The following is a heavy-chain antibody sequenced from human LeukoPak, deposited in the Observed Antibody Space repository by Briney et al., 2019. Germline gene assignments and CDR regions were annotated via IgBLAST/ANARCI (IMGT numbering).Heavy chain of an antibody. D-gene: IGHD3-3*01. Sequence: GGSLRLSCAASGFTFSSYWMSWVRQAPGKGLEWVANIKQDGSEKYYVDSVKGRFTISRDNAKNSLYLQMNSLRAEDTAVYYCARGVPYDSWSGPHYSDYWGQGTLVTVSS. J-gene: IGHJ4*02. V-gene: IGHV3-7*03. CDR1: GFTFSSYW. CDR3: ARGVPYDSWSGPHYSDY. CDR2: IKQDGSEK.